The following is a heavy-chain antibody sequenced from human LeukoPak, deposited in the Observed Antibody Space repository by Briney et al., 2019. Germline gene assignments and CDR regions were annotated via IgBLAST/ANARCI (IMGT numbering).Heavy chain of an antibody. V-gene: IGHV4-61*08. CDR2: IYYSGST. CDR1: GGSISSGGYY. J-gene: IGHJ6*02. CDR3: ARMGKQWLITH. D-gene: IGHD6-19*01. Sequence: PSETLSLTCAVSGGSISSGGYYWSWIRQPPGKGLEWIGYIYYSGSTNYNPSLKSRVTISVDTSKNQFSLQLSSVTAADTAVYYCARMGKQWLITHWGQGTTVTVSS.